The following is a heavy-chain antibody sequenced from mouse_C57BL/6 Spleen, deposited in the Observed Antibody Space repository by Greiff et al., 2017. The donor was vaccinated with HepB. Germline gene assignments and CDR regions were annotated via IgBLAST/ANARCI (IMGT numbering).Heavy chain of an antibody. CDR3: ARVLTTVVAPRAMDY. CDR2: INPNNGGT. V-gene: IGHV1-18*01. D-gene: IGHD1-1*01. J-gene: IGHJ4*01. Sequence: VQLQQSGPELVKPGASVKIPCKASGYTFTDYNMDWVKQSHGKSLEWIGDINPNNGGTIYNQKFKGKATLTVDKSSSTAYMELRSLTSEDTAVYYCARVLTTVVAPRAMDYWGKGTSVTVSS. CDR1: GYTFTDYN.